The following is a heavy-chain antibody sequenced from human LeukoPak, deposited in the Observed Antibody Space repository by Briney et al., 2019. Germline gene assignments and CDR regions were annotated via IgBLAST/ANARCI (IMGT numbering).Heavy chain of an antibody. D-gene: IGHD3-10*01. CDR1: GFTFSSYA. J-gene: IGHJ4*02. V-gene: IGHV3-30*04. Sequence: GGSLRLSCAASGFTFSSYAMHWVRQAPGKGLEWVAVISYDGSNKYYADSVKGRFTISRDNSKNTLYLQMNSLRAEDTAVYFCAGLVWVNFYGFLPRERHTLYFDYWGQGTLVTVSS. CDR2: ISYDGSNK. CDR3: AGLVWVNFYGFLPRERHTLYFDY.